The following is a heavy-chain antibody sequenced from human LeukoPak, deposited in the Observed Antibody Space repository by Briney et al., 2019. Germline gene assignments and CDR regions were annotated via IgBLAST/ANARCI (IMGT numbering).Heavy chain of an antibody. CDR1: GYIFTSYV. CDR3: ARGDYETHGYQTR. J-gene: IGHJ4*02. V-gene: IGHV7-4-1*02. D-gene: IGHD3-22*01. Sequence: ASVTVSFTASGYIFTSYVLHWVRQAPGQGLEWMGWINTNTGNPTYAQGFTGRFVFSLDTSVSTAYLQISSLKADGTAMYYCARGDYETHGYQTRWGQGTLVTVSS. CDR2: INTNTGNP.